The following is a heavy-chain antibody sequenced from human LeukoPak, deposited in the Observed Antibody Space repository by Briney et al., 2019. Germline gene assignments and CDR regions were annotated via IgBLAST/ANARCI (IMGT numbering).Heavy chain of an antibody. J-gene: IGHJ4*02. V-gene: IGHV4-39*01. Sequence: PSETLSLTCTVSGGSIRSSSFYWGWIRQPPGKGLEWIGNIDSSGKTYSNSSLQSRVTISIDTSKNQFSLRLNSVTAADTAVYYCARLVGSSWYREVLRGRDYWGQGTLVTVSS. D-gene: IGHD6-13*01. CDR3: ARLVGSSWYREVLRGRDY. CDR2: IDSSGKT. CDR1: GGSIRSSSFY.